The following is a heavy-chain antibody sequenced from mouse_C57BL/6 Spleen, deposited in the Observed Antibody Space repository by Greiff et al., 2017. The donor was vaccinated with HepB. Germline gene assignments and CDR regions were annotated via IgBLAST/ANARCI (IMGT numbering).Heavy chain of an antibody. CDR2: ILPGSGST. Sequence: VQLQQSGAELMKPGASVKLSCKATGYTFTGYWIEWVKQRPGHGLEWIGEILPGSGSTNYNEKFKGKATFTADTSSNTAYMQLSSLTTEDSALYYCVRQLRLRVPYYYAMDYWGQGTSVTVSS. D-gene: IGHD3-2*02. J-gene: IGHJ4*01. V-gene: IGHV1-9*01. CDR3: VRQLRLRVPYYYAMDY. CDR1: GYTFTGYW.